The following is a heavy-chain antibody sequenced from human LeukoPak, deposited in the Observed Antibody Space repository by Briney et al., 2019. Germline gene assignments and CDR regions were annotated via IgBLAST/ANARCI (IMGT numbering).Heavy chain of an antibody. D-gene: IGHD3-22*01. V-gene: IGHV3-33*06. CDR1: GFTLSSYG. Sequence: GRSLRLSCAASGFTLSSYGMHWVRQAPGKGLEWVAVIWYDGSNKYYADSVKGRFTISRDNSKNTLYLQMNSLRAEDTAVYYCAKDLGYYDSSGAFDIWGQGTMVTVSS. J-gene: IGHJ3*02. CDR2: IWYDGSNK. CDR3: AKDLGYYDSSGAFDI.